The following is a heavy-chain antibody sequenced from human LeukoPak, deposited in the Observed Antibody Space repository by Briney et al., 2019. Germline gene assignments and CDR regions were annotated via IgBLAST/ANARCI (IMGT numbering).Heavy chain of an antibody. CDR3: ARADSSDNCYSIGYLDP. CDR2: INSKSGDT. D-gene: IGHD2-21*02. V-gene: IGHV1-2*02. J-gene: IGHJ5*02. Sequence: ASVKVPCKASGYSLKDYFIHWVRQAPGQGPEWLGWINSKSGDTDYGQQFRGRINMTRDMAISTIYLELHSLRVDDTAIYYCARADSSDNCYSIGYLDPWGQGSLVTVSS. CDR1: GYSLKDYF.